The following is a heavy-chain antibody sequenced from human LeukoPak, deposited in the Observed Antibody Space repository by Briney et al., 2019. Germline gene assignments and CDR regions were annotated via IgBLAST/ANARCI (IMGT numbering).Heavy chain of an antibody. J-gene: IGHJ4*02. D-gene: IGHD3-22*01. CDR3: ARAQAGYYDSSGYPIDY. Sequence: GASVKVSCKASGYTFTGYYMHWVRQAPGQGLEWMGWISAYNGNTNYAQKLQGRVTMTTDTSTSTAYMELRSLRSDDTAVYYCARAQAGYYDSSGYPIDYWGQGTLVTVSS. V-gene: IGHV1-18*04. CDR1: GYTFTGYY. CDR2: ISAYNGNT.